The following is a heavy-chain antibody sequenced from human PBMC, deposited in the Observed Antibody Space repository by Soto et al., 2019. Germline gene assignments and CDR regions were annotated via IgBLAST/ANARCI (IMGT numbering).Heavy chain of an antibody. V-gene: IGHV1-8*01. CDR3: AREMTGTTSMDV. D-gene: IGHD1-1*01. J-gene: IGHJ6*02. CDR2: LNPNSGNT. Sequence: QVQLVQSGAEVKKPGASVKVSCKASGYTFTSYDINWVRQATGQGLGWMGWLNPNSGNTGYAQKFQGRATMTTNTSISTAYMELSSLRSEDTAVYYCAREMTGTTSMDVWGQGTTVTVSS. CDR1: GYTFTSYD.